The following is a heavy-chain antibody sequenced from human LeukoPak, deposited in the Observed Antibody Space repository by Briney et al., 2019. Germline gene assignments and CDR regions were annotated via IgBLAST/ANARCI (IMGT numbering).Heavy chain of an antibody. V-gene: IGHV4-34*01. J-gene: IGHJ4*02. D-gene: IGHD6-13*01. Sequence: PSETLSLTCAVYGGSFSGYYWSWIRQPPGKGLEWIGEINHSGSTNYNPSLKSRVTISVDKSKNQFSLKLSSVTAADTAVYYCARVSSWRRFDYWGQGTLVTVSS. CDR3: ARVSSWRRFDY. CDR2: INHSGST. CDR1: GGSFSGYY.